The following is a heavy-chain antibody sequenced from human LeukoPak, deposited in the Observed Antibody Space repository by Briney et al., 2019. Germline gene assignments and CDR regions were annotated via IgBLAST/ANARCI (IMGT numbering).Heavy chain of an antibody. V-gene: IGHV3-7*01. CDR1: GFTFSRYW. J-gene: IGHJ4*02. CDR3: ASAPADGSGYYNFDQ. Sequence: GGSLRLSCAASGFTFSRYWMSWVRQAPGKGLEWVANIREDGSEKYYVDSVKGRFTISRDNAKNSLYLQMNSLRAEDTAVYYCASAPADGSGYYNFDQWGQGTLVTVSS. CDR2: IREDGSEK. D-gene: IGHD3-22*01.